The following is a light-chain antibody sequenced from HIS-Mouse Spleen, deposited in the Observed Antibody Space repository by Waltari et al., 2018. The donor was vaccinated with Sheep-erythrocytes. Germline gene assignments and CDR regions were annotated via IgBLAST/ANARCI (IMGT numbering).Light chain of an antibody. V-gene: IGLV2-14*01. Sequence: QSALTQPASVSGSPGPSITISCPGTSRDVGGYHYFSWYQQHPGKAPKLMIYEVSNRPSGVSNRFSGSKSGNTASLTISGLQAEDEADYYCSSYTSSSTQVFGGGTKLTVL. CDR3: SSYTSSSTQV. CDR2: EVS. CDR1: SRDVGGYHY. J-gene: IGLJ2*01.